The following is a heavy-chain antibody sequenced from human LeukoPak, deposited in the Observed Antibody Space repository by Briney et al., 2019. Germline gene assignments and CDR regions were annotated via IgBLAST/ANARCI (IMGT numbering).Heavy chain of an antibody. Sequence: GESLKISCKGSGYSFTNYWIGWVPQMPGKGLEWMGIIYPGDSDIKTGPSFQGQVTISADESNSTAYLQWSSLKASDTAMYYCARRSSSGGYYFDYWGQGTLVTVSS. CDR3: ARRSSSGGYYFDY. V-gene: IGHV5-51*01. D-gene: IGHD3-16*01. CDR2: IYPGDSDI. CDR1: GYSFTNYW. J-gene: IGHJ4*02.